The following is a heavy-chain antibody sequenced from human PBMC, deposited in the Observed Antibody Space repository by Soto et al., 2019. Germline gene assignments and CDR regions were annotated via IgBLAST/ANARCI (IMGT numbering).Heavy chain of an antibody. CDR2: IYYSGST. CDR3: ARGEGFYTFGGVRNLFAY. Sequence: PSETLSLTCTVSGGSISSGDYYWSWIRQPPGKGLEWIGYIYYSGSTYYNPSLKSRVTISVDTSKNQFSLKLSSVTAADTAVYYCARGEGFYTFGGVRNLFAYWGQGTLVTVSS. J-gene: IGHJ4*02. V-gene: IGHV4-30-4*01. D-gene: IGHD3-16*01. CDR1: GGSISSGDYY.